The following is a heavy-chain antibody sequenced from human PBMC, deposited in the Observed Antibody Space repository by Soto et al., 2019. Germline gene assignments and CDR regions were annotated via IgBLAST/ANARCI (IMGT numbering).Heavy chain of an antibody. D-gene: IGHD2-15*01. J-gene: IGHJ4*02. Sequence: ASVKVSCKASGYSFTRYTVHWVRQAPGQGLEWMAMINPSGGTTYYVQSFEGRVTLTSDTSTSTVFMELSSLRSEDTAVYYCARMKGYGSGYFFDYWGQGTLVTVSS. CDR3: ARMKGYGSGYFFDY. CDR1: GYSFTRYT. V-gene: IGHV1-46*01. CDR2: INPSGGTT.